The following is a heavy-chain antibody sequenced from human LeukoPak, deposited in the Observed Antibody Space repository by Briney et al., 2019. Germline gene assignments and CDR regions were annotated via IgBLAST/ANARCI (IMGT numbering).Heavy chain of an antibody. CDR1: GGSITSGNW. CDR2: IYHTGNT. Sequence: SETLSLTCAVSGGSITSGNWWSWVRQSPGKGLEWIGEIYHTGNTNYNPSLKSRVTISVDTSKNQFSLKLSSVTAADTAVYYCARAPTTVSTLRYNWFDPWGQGTLVTVSS. J-gene: IGHJ5*02. CDR3: ARAPTTVSTLRYNWFDP. V-gene: IGHV4-4*02. D-gene: IGHD4-17*01.